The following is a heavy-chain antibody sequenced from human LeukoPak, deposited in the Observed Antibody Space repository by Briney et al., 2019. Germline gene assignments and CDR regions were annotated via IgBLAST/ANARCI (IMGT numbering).Heavy chain of an antibody. CDR3: AKFVVVPAARPRLYYFDY. J-gene: IGHJ4*02. CDR2: ISGSGGST. CDR1: GFTFSSYA. D-gene: IGHD2-2*01. Sequence: GGSLRLSCAASGFTFSSYAMSWVRQAPGKGLEWVSAISGSGGSTYYADSVKGRFTISRDNSKNTLYLQMNSLRAEDTAVYYCAKFVVVPAARPRLYYFDYCGQGTLVTVSS. V-gene: IGHV3-23*01.